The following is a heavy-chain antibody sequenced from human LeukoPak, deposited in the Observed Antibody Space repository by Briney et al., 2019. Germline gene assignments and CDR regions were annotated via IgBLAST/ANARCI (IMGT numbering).Heavy chain of an antibody. Sequence: GGSLRLSCAASGFTFSSYDMHWVRQAPGKGLEWVTVISYDGSNKYYADSVKGRFTISRDNSKNTLYLQMNSLRAEDTAVYYCATKQWLVRTPPSGYWGQGTLVTVSS. J-gene: IGHJ4*02. CDR1: GFTFSSYD. D-gene: IGHD6-19*01. CDR2: ISYDGSNK. CDR3: ATKQWLVRTPPSGY. V-gene: IGHV3-30*03.